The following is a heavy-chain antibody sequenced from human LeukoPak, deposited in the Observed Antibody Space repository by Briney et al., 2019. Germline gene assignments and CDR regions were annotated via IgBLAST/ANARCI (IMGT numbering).Heavy chain of an antibody. D-gene: IGHD6-13*01. Sequence: GGSLRLSCAASGFTFSSYTMNWVRQAPGKGLEWVSSISSSSIYMYYADSVKGRFTISRDNAKNSLFLRMNSLRAEDTAVYYCARVYSSSWYEDYWGQGTLVTVSS. CDR1: GFTFSSYT. CDR2: ISSSSIYM. V-gene: IGHV3-21*01. J-gene: IGHJ4*02. CDR3: ARVYSSSWYEDY.